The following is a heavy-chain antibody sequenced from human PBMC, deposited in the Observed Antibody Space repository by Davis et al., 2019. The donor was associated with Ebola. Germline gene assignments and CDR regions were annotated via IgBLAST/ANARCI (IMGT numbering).Heavy chain of an antibody. CDR1: GFTFSSNA. CDR3: AGSYSSSLYRIYYYYGMDV. Sequence: GESLMIPCAASGFTFSSNAMSSLRQSPGQGLEWVSAISGSGGSTYYADSVKGRFTISRDNSKNTLYLQMNSLRAEDTAVYYCAGSYSSSLYRIYYYYGMDVWGQGTTVSVSS. D-gene: IGHD6-13*01. V-gene: IGHV3-23*01. J-gene: IGHJ6*02. CDR2: ISGSGGST.